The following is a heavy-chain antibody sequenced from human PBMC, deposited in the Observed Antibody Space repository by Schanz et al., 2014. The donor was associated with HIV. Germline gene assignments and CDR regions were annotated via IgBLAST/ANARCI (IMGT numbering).Heavy chain of an antibody. CDR3: VRGDTGFEY. CDR1: GFTFNNYG. J-gene: IGHJ4*02. Sequence: DVQLVESGGGLVKRGGSLRLSCAASGFTFNNYGVNWVRQAPGKGLEWISSISSNTNFINYADSVKGRFTISRDNAKNTLYRQMTSVRFADTAVYYCVRGDTGFEYWGQGTLVTVS. D-gene: IGHD5-18*01. CDR2: ISSNTNFI. V-gene: IGHV3-21*01.